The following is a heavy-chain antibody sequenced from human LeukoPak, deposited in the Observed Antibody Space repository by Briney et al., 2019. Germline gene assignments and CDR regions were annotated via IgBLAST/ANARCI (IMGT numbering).Heavy chain of an antibody. D-gene: IGHD1-1*01. CDR2: IGDDGTVK. V-gene: IGHV3-30*03. J-gene: IGHJ2*01. Sequence: GGSLRLSCAASGFTFSNAWMSWVRQAPGKGLEWVGVIGDDGTVKYYAESLKGRFTISRDNAKNTLSLQMNSLRPEDTALYYCAREGAWNNWYLDIWGRGTLVTVSS. CDR3: AREGAWNNWYLDI. CDR1: GFTFSNAW.